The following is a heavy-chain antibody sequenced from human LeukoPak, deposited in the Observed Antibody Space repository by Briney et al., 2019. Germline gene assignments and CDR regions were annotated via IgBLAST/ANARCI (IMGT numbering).Heavy chain of an antibody. CDR1: GYSVSSGYY. V-gene: IGHV4-38-2*02. D-gene: IGHD1-20*01. Sequence: PSETLSLTCTVSGYSVSSGYYWGWVRQPPGKGLEWIGAISHSGTTYYNPSLKSRVTISVDTATNPFSLQLSSVTAADTAVYYCARDLNWRYADYWGQGTLVTVSS. CDR3: ARDLNWRYADY. J-gene: IGHJ4*02. CDR2: ISHSGTT.